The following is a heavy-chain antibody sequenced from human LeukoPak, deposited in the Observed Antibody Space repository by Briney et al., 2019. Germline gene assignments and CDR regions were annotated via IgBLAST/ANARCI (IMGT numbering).Heavy chain of an antibody. J-gene: IGHJ5*02. Sequence: TSQTLSLTCGISGDSVSSYDATWNWVRQSPSRGLEWLGRTYYRSKWGNDYAVSVKSRITINPDTSKNQLSLHLNSVTPEDTAVYYCARRLTQYDCFDPWGQGILVTVSS. CDR2: TYYRSKWGN. CDR3: ARRLTQYDCFDP. V-gene: IGHV6-1*01. D-gene: IGHD2-2*01. CDR1: GDSVSSYDAT.